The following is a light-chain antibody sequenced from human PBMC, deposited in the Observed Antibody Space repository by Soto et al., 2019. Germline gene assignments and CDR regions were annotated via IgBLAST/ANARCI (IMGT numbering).Light chain of an antibody. V-gene: IGKV1-5*01. Sequence: DIQMTQSPSTLSASVGDRVTITCRASQSISSWLAWYQQKPGKAPKLLIYDASSLESGVPSRFSGSGSGIEFTLTISSLQPDDFATYYCQQYNSPGSFGQGTKVEIK. CDR3: QQYNSPGS. CDR2: DAS. J-gene: IGKJ1*01. CDR1: QSISSW.